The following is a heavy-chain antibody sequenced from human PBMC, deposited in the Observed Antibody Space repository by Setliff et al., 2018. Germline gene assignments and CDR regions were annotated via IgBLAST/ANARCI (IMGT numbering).Heavy chain of an antibody. V-gene: IGHV3-33*08. CDR2: IWDDGGNK. Sequence: GGSLRLSCAASGFTFSTYRMHWVRQAPGKGLEWVAVIWDDGGNKYHADSVKGRFTISRDNSKNTLYLQMNSLRVEDTAVYYCARGHYSSSSGWGQGTLVTVSS. J-gene: IGHJ4*02. D-gene: IGHD6-6*01. CDR3: ARGHYSSSSG. CDR1: GFTFSTYR.